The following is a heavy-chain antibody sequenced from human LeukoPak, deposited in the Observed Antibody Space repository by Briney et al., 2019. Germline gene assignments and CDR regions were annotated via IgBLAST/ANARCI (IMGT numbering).Heavy chain of an antibody. CDR3: AKGGGFMVRGVMFDY. Sequence: GGSLRLSCAASGFTVSSNYMSWVRQAPGKGLEWVSAISGSGGSTYYADSVKGRFTISRDNSKNTLYLQMNSLRAEDTAVYYCAKGGGFMVRGVMFDYWGQGTLVTVSS. J-gene: IGHJ4*02. V-gene: IGHV3-23*01. CDR1: GFTVSSNY. D-gene: IGHD3-10*01. CDR2: ISGSGGST.